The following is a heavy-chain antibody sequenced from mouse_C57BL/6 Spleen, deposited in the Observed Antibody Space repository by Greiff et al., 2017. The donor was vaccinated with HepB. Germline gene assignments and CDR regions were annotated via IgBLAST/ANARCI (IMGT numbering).Heavy chain of an antibody. CDR1: GFSFNTYA. V-gene: IGHV10-1*01. J-gene: IGHJ3*01. CDR3: VSDGYYGWFAY. D-gene: IGHD2-3*01. Sequence: EVQLVESGGGLVQPKGSLKLSCAASGFSFNTYAMNWVRQAPGKGLEWVARIRSKSNNYATYYADSVKDRFTISRDDSESMLYLQMNNLKTEDTAMYYCVSDGYYGWFAYWGQGTLVTVSA. CDR2: IRSKSNNYAT.